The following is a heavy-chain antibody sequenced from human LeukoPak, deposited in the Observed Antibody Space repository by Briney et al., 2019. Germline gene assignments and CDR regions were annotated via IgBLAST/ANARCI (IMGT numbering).Heavy chain of an antibody. CDR3: ARDFWGAYRVDYFDY. CDR2: IKQDGSET. CDR1: RFNFNSYA. D-gene: IGHD3-3*01. V-gene: IGHV3-7*01. J-gene: IGHJ4*02. Sequence: PGRSLRLSCAASRFNFNSYAMHWVRRAPGKGLEWVANIKQDGSETYYVDSVRGRFTISRDNAKNSLYLQMNSLRAEDTAVYYCARDFWGAYRVDYFDYWGQGTLVTVSS.